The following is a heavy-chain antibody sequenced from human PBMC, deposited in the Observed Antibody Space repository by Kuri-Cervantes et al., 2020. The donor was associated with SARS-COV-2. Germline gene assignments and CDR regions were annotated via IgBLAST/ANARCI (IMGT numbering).Heavy chain of an antibody. Sequence: ASVKVSCKASGYTFTTYGIIWVRQAPGQGLEWMGWISTYNGNTNYAQILQGRVTMTTDTSTSTAYMELRSLRSFDTAVYYCARSHTLYGGNSSPWDYWGQGTLVTVSS. D-gene: IGHD4-23*01. J-gene: IGHJ4*02. CDR3: ARSHTLYGGNSSPWDY. V-gene: IGHV1-18*01. CDR1: GYTFTTYG. CDR2: ISTYNGNT.